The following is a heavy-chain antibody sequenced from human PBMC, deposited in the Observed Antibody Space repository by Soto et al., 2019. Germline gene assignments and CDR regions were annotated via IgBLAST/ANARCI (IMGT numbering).Heavy chain of an antibody. J-gene: IGHJ3*01. CDR3: ARDSGHLSTYVSDALDF. D-gene: IGHD3-10*02. CDR1: GFTFRNNW. V-gene: IGHV3-7*01. CDR2: IKQDGSQQ. Sequence: QPGGSLRLSCAASGFTFRNNWMSWLRQAPGKGLEWVANIKQDGSQQYYVDSVKGRFTISRDNSRNIVYFQMNNLRVEDTGLYYCARDSGHLSTYVSDALDFWGQGTMVTVSS.